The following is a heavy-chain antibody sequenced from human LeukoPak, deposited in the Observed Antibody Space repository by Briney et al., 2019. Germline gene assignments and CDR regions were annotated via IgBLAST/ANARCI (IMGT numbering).Heavy chain of an antibody. Sequence: GRSLRLSCAASGFTFSSYGMHWVRQAPGKGLEWVAVIWFGGSNKYYADSVKGRFTISRDNSKNTLYLQMNSLRAEDTAVYYCAKDQGPTTYYYMDVWGKGTTVTVSS. V-gene: IGHV3-30*18. J-gene: IGHJ6*03. CDR1: GFTFSSYG. CDR2: IWFGGSNK. CDR3: AKDQGPTTYYYMDV. D-gene: IGHD1-1*01.